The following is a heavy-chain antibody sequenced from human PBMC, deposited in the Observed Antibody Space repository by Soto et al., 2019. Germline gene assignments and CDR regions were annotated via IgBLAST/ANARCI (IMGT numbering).Heavy chain of an antibody. Sequence: QVQLVQSGAEVKKPGASVKVSCKASGYTFTSYGISWVRQAPGQGLEWMGWISAYNGNTNYAQKLQGRVTMTTDTSXSXXYMELRSLRSDDTAVYYCARDYEYYDSSGYYSLWGWGQGTLVTVSS. J-gene: IGHJ4*02. CDR3: ARDYEYYDSSGYYSLWG. D-gene: IGHD3-22*01. V-gene: IGHV1-18*01. CDR2: ISAYNGNT. CDR1: GYTFTSYG.